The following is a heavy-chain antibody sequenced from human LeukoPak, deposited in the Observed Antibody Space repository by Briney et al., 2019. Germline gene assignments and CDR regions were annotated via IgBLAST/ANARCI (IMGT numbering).Heavy chain of an antibody. CDR1: GYTFTGYY. Sequence: ASVKVSCKASGYTFTGYYMHWVRQAPGQGLEWMGWINPNSCGTNYAQKFQGRVTMTRDTSISKAYMELSRLRSDDTAVYYCARKYYYDSSGYYSDAFDIWGQGTMVTVSS. D-gene: IGHD3-22*01. V-gene: IGHV1-2*02. J-gene: IGHJ3*02. CDR2: INPNSCGT. CDR3: ARKYYYDSSGYYSDAFDI.